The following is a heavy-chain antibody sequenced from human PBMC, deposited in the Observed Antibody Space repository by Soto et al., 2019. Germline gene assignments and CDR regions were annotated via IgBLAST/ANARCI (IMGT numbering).Heavy chain of an antibody. D-gene: IGHD3-22*01. CDR2: ISGSGGST. Sequence: GGSLRLSCAASGFTFSSYAMSWVRQAPGKGLEWVSAISGSGGSTYYADSVKGRFTISRDNSKNTLYLQMNSLRAEDTAVYYCAKGRDYYDSSGYDFDYWGQGTRGTVS. CDR1: GFTFSSYA. J-gene: IGHJ4*02. V-gene: IGHV3-23*01. CDR3: AKGRDYYDSSGYDFDY.